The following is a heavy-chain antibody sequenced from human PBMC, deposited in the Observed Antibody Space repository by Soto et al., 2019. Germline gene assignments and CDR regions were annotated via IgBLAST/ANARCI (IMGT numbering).Heavy chain of an antibody. V-gene: IGHV3-23*01. CDR1: RFTFGGYA. Sequence: GSLRLSCSASRFTFGGYAMSWVRQAPGQGLEWVSGITGNAANTVYADSVKGRFTISRDNSKNALYLQLNSLRAEDTAVYFCAKAARDCGGDCYSSYFDSWGQGALVTVSS. J-gene: IGHJ4*02. D-gene: IGHD2-21*02. CDR2: ITGNAANT. CDR3: AKAARDCGGDCYSSYFDS.